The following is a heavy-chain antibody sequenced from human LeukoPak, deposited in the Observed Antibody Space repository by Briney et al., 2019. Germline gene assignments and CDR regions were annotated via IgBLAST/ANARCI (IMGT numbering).Heavy chain of an antibody. CDR2: IRYDGSKK. Sequence: GGSLRRSCAASGFTFTSYGIHWVRQAPGKGLEWVACIRYDGSKKYYADSVKGRFTISRDNSKNTLYLQMNSLKAEDTAVYYCAKGSKEVLFTRDHHMDVWGKGTTVT. CDR1: GFTFTSYG. V-gene: IGHV3-30*02. D-gene: IGHD3-3*01. CDR3: AKGSKEVLFTRDHHMDV. J-gene: IGHJ6*03.